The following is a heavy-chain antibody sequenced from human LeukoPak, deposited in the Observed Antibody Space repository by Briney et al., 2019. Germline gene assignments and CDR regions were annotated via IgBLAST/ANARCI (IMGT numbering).Heavy chain of an antibody. J-gene: IGHJ4*02. V-gene: IGHV4-39*01. D-gene: IGHD3-22*01. Sequence: SETLSLTCTVSGGSLSSYYWGWIRQPPGKGLEWIGSIYYSGSTYYNPSLKSRVTISVDTSKNQFSLKLSSVTAADTAVYYCAAYYDSIGYWGQGTLVTVSS. CDR2: IYYSGST. CDR3: AAYYDSIGY. CDR1: GGSLSSYY.